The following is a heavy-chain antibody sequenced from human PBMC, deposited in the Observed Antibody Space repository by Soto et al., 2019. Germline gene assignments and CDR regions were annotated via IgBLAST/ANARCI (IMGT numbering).Heavy chain of an antibody. Sequence: EVQLVESGGGLVQPGGSLRLSCAASGFTFSSYGMNWVRQAPGKGLEWVSYISSSSSNIYYADSVKGRFTISRDNAKNSLYPQKNSLRDEETAVYYWARDAFFIGGFDPWGQGTLVTVSS. J-gene: IGHJ5*02. V-gene: IGHV3-48*02. D-gene: IGHD2-15*01. CDR3: ARDAFFIGGFDP. CDR2: ISSSSSNI. CDR1: GFTFSSYG.